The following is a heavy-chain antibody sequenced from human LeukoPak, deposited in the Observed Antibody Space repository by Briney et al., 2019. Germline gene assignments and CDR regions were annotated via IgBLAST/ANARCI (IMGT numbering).Heavy chain of an antibody. J-gene: IGHJ4*02. CDR3: AKARWGFGESY. V-gene: IGHV3-23*01. CDR2: ISGSGGST. D-gene: IGHD3-10*01. Sequence: SGGSLRLSCAAPGFTFSSYAMSWVRQAPGKGLEWVSAISGSGGSTYYADSVKGRFTISRDNSKNTLYLQMNSLRAEDTAVYYCAKARWGFGESYWGQGTLVTVSS. CDR1: GFTFSSYA.